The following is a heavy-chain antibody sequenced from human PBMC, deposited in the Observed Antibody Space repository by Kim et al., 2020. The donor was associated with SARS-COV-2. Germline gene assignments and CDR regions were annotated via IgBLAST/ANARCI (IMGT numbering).Heavy chain of an antibody. Sequence: GGSLRLSCAASGFTFSSYEMNWVRQAPGKVLEWVSYISSSGSTIYYADSVKGRFTISRDNAKNSLYLQMNSLRAEDTAVYYCARGRGLLLRRFDYWGQGTLVTVSS. CDR3: ARGRGLLLRRFDY. CDR1: GFTFSSYE. J-gene: IGHJ4*02. D-gene: IGHD3-22*01. V-gene: IGHV3-48*03. CDR2: ISSSGSTI.